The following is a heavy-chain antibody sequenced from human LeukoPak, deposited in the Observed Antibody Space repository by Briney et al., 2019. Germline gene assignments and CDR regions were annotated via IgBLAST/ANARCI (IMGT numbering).Heavy chain of an antibody. V-gene: IGHV3-11*06. CDR2: IGISSGNT. Sequence: GGFLRLSCAASGFPFSEYSMNWVRQAPGKGLEWISYIGISSGNTKYADSVKGRFTISGDNAKNSLYLQMNSLRVEDTAVYYCARDHNYAFDNWGQGTLVTASA. D-gene: IGHD1-1*01. J-gene: IGHJ4*02. CDR3: ARDHNYAFDN. CDR1: GFPFSEYS.